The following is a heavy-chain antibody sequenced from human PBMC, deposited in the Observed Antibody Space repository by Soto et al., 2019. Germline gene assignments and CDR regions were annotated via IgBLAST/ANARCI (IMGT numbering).Heavy chain of an antibody. CDR1: GFTFSSYW. CDR3: ASPVYCSSTSWDGLCIRHAFDI. V-gene: IGHV3-74*01. D-gene: IGHD2-2*01. CDR2: INSDGSST. J-gene: IGHJ3*02. Sequence: GGSLRLSCAASGFTFSSYWMHWVRQAPGKGLVWVSRINSDGSSTSYADSVKGRFTISRDNAKNTLYLQMNSLRAEDTAVYYCASPVYCSSTSWDGLCIRHAFDIWGQGTMVTVSS.